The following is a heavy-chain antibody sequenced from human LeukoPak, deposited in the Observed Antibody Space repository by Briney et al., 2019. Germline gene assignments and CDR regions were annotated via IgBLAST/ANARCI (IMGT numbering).Heavy chain of an antibody. CDR3: ARDIELST. D-gene: IGHD5-12*01. J-gene: IGHJ3*01. V-gene: IGHV3-23*01. CDR2: IASSGLNT. Sequence: GSLLLSCAASGFMFRDAAMTWVRQAPGKGLEWVSLIASSGLNTYYADSVRGRFTISRDNSKNTLSLQMNSLRVEDTAIYYCARDIELSTWGLGTLVTVSS. CDR1: GFMFRDAA.